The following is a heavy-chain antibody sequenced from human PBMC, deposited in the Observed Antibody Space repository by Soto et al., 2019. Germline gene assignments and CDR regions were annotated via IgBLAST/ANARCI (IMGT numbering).Heavy chain of an antibody. J-gene: IGHJ4*02. V-gene: IGHV3-48*03. CDR2: ISSSGSTI. CDR1: GFTFSSYE. Sequence: GGSLRLSCAASGFTFSSYEMNWVRQAPGKGLEWVSYISSSGSTIYYADSVKGRFTISRDNAKNSLYLQMNSLRAEDTAVYYCARARDGYNPDYWGQGTLVTV. CDR3: ARARDGYNPDY. D-gene: IGHD5-12*01.